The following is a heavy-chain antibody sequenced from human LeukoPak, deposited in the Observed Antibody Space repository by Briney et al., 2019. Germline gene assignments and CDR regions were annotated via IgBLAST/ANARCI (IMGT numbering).Heavy chain of an antibody. CDR3: AKDEYYYGSGSPDY. CDR1: GFTFSSYG. CDR2: ISYDGSNK. Sequence: PGGSLRLSCAASGFTFSSYGMHWVRQAPGKGLEWVAVISYDGSNKYYADSVKGRFTISRDNSKNTLYLQMNSLRAEDTAVYYCAKDEYYYGSGSPDYWGQGTLVTVSS. V-gene: IGHV3-30*18. D-gene: IGHD3-10*01. J-gene: IGHJ4*02.